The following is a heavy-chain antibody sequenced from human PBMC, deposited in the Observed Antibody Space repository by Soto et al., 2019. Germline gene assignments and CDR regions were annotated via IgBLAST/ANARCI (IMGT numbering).Heavy chain of an antibody. Sequence: QVQLVESGGGVVQPGRSLGLSCAASGFTFSSYGMHWVRQAPGKGLGWVAVISYDGSNKYYADSVKGRFTISRDNSKNKLYHQMNSLIAEDTAGDYCVNYGDYCFIFDYWGQGTLVTVSS. V-gene: IGHV3-30*18. D-gene: IGHD4-17*01. CDR2: ISYDGSNK. CDR3: VNYGDYCFIFDY. CDR1: GFTFSSYG. J-gene: IGHJ4*02.